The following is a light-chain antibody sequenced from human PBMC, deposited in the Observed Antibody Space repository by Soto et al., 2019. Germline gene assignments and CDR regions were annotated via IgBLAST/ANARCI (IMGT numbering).Light chain of an antibody. J-gene: IGKJ1*01. CDR1: QSVDSTY. CDR2: DAS. CDR3: QQYGSSPWT. Sequence: IVLKQSPGTLSLTPGERATLSCRASQSVDSTYLAWYQQKPDQSPRLLIYDASNRATGIPARFSGSGSGTDFTLTISRLEPEDFAVYYCQQYGSSPWTFGQGTKVDI. V-gene: IGKV3-20*01.